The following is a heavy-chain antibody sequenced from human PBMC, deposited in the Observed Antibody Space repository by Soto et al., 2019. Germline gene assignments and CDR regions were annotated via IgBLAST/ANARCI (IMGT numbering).Heavy chain of an antibody. CDR3: AKNWNWGSLVH. CDR1: GGSISSYY. Sequence: SETLSLTCTVSGGSISSYYWSWIRQPPGKGLEWIGYIYYSGSTNYNPSLKSRVTISVDTSKNQFSLELSSVTAADTAVYYCAKNWNWGSLVHWGQGTLVTVSS. J-gene: IGHJ4*02. D-gene: IGHD7-27*01. CDR2: IYYSGST. V-gene: IGHV4-59*08.